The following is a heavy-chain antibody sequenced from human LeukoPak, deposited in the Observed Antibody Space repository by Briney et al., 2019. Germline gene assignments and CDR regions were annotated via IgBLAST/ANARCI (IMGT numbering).Heavy chain of an antibody. CDR1: GGSISSYY. D-gene: IGHD5-24*01. J-gene: IGHJ6*03. Sequence: PSETLSLTCTVSGGSISSYYWSWIRQPAGKGLEWIGRIYTSGSTNYNPSLKSRVTMSVDTSKNQSSLKLSSVTAADTAVYYCARVVDATELPGYYMDVWGKGTTVTISS. CDR3: ARVVDATELPGYYMDV. V-gene: IGHV4-4*07. CDR2: IYTSGST.